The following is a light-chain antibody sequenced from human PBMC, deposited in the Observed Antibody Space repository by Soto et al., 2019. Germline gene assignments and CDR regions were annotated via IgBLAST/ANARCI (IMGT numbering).Light chain of an antibody. V-gene: IGLV2-8*01. CDR1: SKDVGYYNY. Sequence: QSALTQPPSASGSPGQSVTIACTGTSKDVGYYNYVSWYQQPPGKAPKLLIYDVSKRPSGVPDRFSGSKSGNTASLTVSGLQAEDEGDYYCSSYASSDYPYVFGTGTKVTV. CDR2: DVS. CDR3: SSYASSDYPYV. J-gene: IGLJ1*01.